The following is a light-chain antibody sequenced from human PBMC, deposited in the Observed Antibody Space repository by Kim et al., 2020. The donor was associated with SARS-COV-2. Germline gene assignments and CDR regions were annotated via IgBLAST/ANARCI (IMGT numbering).Light chain of an antibody. V-gene: IGLV3-1*01. CDR3: QAWDSSTANYV. Sequence: SSELTQPPSVSVSPGQTASITCSGDKLGDKFACWYQQKPGQSPVLVIYQDSKRPSGIPERFSGSNSGNTATLTISGTQAMDEADYYCQAWDSSTANYVFG. CDR1: KLGDKF. J-gene: IGLJ1*01. CDR2: QDS.